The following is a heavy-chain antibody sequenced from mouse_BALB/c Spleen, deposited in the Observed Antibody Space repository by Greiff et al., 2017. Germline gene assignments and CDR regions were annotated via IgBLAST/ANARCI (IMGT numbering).Heavy chain of an antibody. D-gene: IGHD2-14*01. CDR3: ARFSYGYDYAMDY. CDR1: GYSITSDYA. J-gene: IGHJ4*01. Sequence: EVQLQESGPGLVKPSQSLSLTCTVTGYSITSDYAWNWIRQFPGNKLEWMGYISYSGSTSYNPSLKSRISITRDTSKNQFFLQLNSVTTEDTATYYCARFSYGYDYAMDYWGQGTSVTVAS. CDR2: ISYSGST. V-gene: IGHV3-2*02.